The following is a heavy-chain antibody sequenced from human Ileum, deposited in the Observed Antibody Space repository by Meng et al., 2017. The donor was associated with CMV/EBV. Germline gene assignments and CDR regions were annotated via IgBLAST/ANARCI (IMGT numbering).Heavy chain of an antibody. J-gene: IGHJ4*02. D-gene: IGHD6-6*01. CDR2: IYPGDSDT. Sequence: GGSLRLSCTVSGGSVSSGSYYWSWIRQPPGKGLEWMGIIYPGDSDTRYSPSFQGQVTISADKSISTAYLQWSSLKASDTAMYYCARGHSSSSGDYWGQGTLVTVSS. CDR3: ARGHSSSSGDY. CDR1: GGSVSSGSYYW. V-gene: IGHV5-51*01.